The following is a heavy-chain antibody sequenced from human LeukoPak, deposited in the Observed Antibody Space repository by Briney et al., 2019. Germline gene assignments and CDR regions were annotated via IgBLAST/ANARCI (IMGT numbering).Heavy chain of an antibody. CDR2: IIPIFGTA. Sequence: SVKVSCKASGGTFSSYAISWVRQAPGQGLEWMGGIIPIFGTANYAQKFQGRVTITTDESTSTAYMELGSLRSEDTAVYYCARGIVVPAALRAFDIWGQGTMVTVSS. D-gene: IGHD2-2*01. CDR1: GGTFSSYA. CDR3: ARGIVVPAALRAFDI. V-gene: IGHV1-69*05. J-gene: IGHJ3*02.